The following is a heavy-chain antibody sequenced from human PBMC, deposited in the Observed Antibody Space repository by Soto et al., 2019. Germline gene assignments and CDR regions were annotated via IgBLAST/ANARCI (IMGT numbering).Heavy chain of an antibody. Sequence: GGSLRLSCSASGFTFSSYAMSWVRQAPGKGLEWVSYISGSGSTTYYADSVKGRFTISRDNAKNSLYLQMNSLRAEDTAVYYCARDCSSTSCYYYYYMDVWGKGTTVTVSS. CDR2: ISGSGSTT. D-gene: IGHD2-2*01. J-gene: IGHJ6*03. CDR3: ARDCSSTSCYYYYYMDV. V-gene: IGHV3-48*01. CDR1: GFTFSSYA.